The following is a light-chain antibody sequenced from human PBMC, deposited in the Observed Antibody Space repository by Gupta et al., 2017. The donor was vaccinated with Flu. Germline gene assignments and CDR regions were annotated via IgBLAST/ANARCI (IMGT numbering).Light chain of an antibody. CDR2: YKSDSDK. Sequence: CTLRSGINVGTSKGHWYRQKPGSPPQYHLTYKSDSDKQQGSGVPSRGSGSKEASANAGILLVAGLQAEDEADYYCVIWHSSAGVFGGGTKLTVL. CDR3: VIWHSSAGV. CDR1: SGINVGTSK. J-gene: IGLJ2*01. V-gene: IGLV5-45*01.